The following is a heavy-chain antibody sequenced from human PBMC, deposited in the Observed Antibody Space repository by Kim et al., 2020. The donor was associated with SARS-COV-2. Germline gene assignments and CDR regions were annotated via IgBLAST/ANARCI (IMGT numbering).Heavy chain of an antibody. Sequence: GWSLRLSCVASGFTLGSYWMHWVRQESGKGLVWVSRINPEGSSTSYADSVKGRFTISRDNAKNTLYLQMNGLRAEDTAIYYCGRGLGGAGDKWGQGTLVTVSP. D-gene: IGHD3-16*01. CDR3: GRGLGGAGDK. CDR2: INPEGSST. J-gene: IGHJ4*02. V-gene: IGHV3-74*01. CDR1: GFTLGSYW.